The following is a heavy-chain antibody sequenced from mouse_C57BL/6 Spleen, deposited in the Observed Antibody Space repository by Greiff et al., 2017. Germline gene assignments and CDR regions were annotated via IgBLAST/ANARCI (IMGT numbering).Heavy chain of an antibody. CDR1: GFTFSDYY. J-gene: IGHJ4*01. Sequence: EVKLMESGGGLVQPGGSLKLSCAASGFTFSDYYMYWVRQTPEKRLEWVAYISNGGGSTNYPDTVKGRFTISRDNAKNTLYLQMSRLESEDTAMYYWARLMDYWGQGTSVTVSS. V-gene: IGHV5-12*01. CDR2: ISNGGGST. CDR3: ARLMDY.